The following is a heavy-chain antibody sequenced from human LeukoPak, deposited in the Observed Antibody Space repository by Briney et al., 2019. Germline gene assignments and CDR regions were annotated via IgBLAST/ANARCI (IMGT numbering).Heavy chain of an antibody. CDR3: ARDRGCNYQYYMDV. J-gene: IGHJ6*03. V-gene: IGHV4-38-2*02. CDR1: GYSISGGYY. Sequence: SETLSLTCTVSGYSISGGYYWGWIRQPPGKGLEFIGTISYSGSTHYNPSLKSRVTISVDTSKNQFSLKLKSVTAADTAVYYCARDRGCNYQYYMDVWGKGTAVTVSS. D-gene: IGHD2-15*01. CDR2: ISYSGST.